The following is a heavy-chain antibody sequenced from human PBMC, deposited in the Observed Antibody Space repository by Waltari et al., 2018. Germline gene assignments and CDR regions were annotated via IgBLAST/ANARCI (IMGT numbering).Heavy chain of an antibody. CDR2: IRGSST. V-gene: IGHV3-23*03. D-gene: IGHD2-21*02. Sequence: DVQLVESGGDLVQFGGSLRVSCEASGFTLSAYGMSWVRQAPGKGLGWVSGIRGSSTSYADSGKGRFIISRDDSKSTVYLQMKSLRVEDTAVYYCAKDSDFKSRVYWYFDLWGRGTLVTVSS. CDR1: GFTLSAYG. CDR3: AKDSDFKSRVYWYFDL. J-gene: IGHJ2*01.